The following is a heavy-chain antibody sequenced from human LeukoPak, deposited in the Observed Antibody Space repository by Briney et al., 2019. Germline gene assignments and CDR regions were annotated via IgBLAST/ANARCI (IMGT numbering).Heavy chain of an antibody. J-gene: IGHJ4*02. V-gene: IGHV3-23*01. Sequence: GGSLRLSCAASGFTFSSYAMSWVRQAPGKGLEWVSAISGSGGSTYYADSVKGRFTISRDNSKNTLYLQMNSLRAEDTAVYYCATTPLKYYYDSSGYSQRDYWGQGTLVTVSS. D-gene: IGHD3-22*01. CDR2: ISGSGGST. CDR3: ATTPLKYYYDSSGYSQRDY. CDR1: GFTFSSYA.